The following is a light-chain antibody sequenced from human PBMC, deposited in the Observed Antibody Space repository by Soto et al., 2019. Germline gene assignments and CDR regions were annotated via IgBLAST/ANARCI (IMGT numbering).Light chain of an antibody. CDR1: QRVSSN. CDR2: GAS. V-gene: IGKV3-15*01. CDR3: QQYHNWPRT. J-gene: IGKJ1*01. Sequence: EIVMTQSPATLSVSPGERATLSCRASQRVSSNLAWYQQKPGQAPRLLIYGASTRATGFPARFSGSGSGTEFTLTITSLQSEDFAIYYCQQYHNWPRTFDQGTTVEIK.